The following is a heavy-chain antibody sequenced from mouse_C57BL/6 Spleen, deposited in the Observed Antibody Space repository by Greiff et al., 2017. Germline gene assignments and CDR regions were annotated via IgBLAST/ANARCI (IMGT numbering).Heavy chain of an antibody. CDR1: GYTFTSYT. CDR2: INPSSGYT. D-gene: IGHD4-1*01. V-gene: IGHV1-4*01. Sequence: LQESGAELARPGASVKMSCKASGYTFTSYTMHWVKQRPGQGLEWIGYINPSSGYTKYNQKFKDKATLTADKSSSTAYMQLSSLTSEDSAVYYCARGNWDSFDYWGQGTTLTVSS. J-gene: IGHJ2*01. CDR3: ARGNWDSFDY.